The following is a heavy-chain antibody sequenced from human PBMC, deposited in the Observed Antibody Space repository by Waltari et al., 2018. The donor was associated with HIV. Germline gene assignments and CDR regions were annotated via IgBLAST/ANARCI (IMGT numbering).Heavy chain of an antibody. D-gene: IGHD3-9*01. CDR1: GGSFSGFF. CDR2: INHTGST. CDR3: AREKDYDLFTRYSRAPFVED. V-gene: IGHV4-34*01. J-gene: IGHJ4*02. Sequence: QVQLQQWGVGLLKPSETLPTNCSVYGGSFSGFFWTWIRQPPVKGLDWIGEINHTGSTNDSPSLKNRVSISVDTSKNQFSLKLNSVIAADTAIYYGAREKDYDLFTRYSRAPFVEDWGQVTLVTVSS.